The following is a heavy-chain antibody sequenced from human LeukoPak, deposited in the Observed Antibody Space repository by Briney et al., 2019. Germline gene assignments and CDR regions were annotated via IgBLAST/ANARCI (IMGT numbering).Heavy chain of an antibody. D-gene: IGHD6-13*01. J-gene: IGHJ5*02. CDR2: IYFSGIT. Sequence: SETLSLTCTVSGGSITSGDYYWAWIRQPPGKGLEWIGNIYFSGITSYNPSLKSRVTISVDKSKNQFSLNLSSVTAADTAVYYCARRTHSSSFVDPWGQGTLVTVSS. CDR1: GGSITSGDYY. CDR3: ARRTHSSSFVDP. V-gene: IGHV4-39*01.